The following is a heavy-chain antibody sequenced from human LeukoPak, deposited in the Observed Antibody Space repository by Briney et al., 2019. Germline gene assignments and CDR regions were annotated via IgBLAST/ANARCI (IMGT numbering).Heavy chain of an antibody. CDR3: ARVNMYYFDSSGYYVDY. J-gene: IGHJ4*02. CDR1: GGSISSYY. D-gene: IGHD3-22*01. CDR2: IYYSGST. Sequence: SETLSLTCTVSGGSISSYYWSWIRQPPGKGLEWIGYIYYSGSTNYNPSLKSRVTISVDTSKNQFSLNLSSVTAADTAVYYCARVNMYYFDSSGYYVDYWGQGTLVTVSS. V-gene: IGHV4-59*01.